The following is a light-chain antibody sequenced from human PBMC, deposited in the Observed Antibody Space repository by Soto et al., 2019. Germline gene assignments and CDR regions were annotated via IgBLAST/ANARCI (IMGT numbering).Light chain of an antibody. CDR1: NIGGKS. CDR2: DVS. Sequence: SYELTQPPSVSVAPGQTGRITCGGNNIGGKSVHWYQQKPGQAPVLVVNDVSDRPSGIPERFSGSKSGNTATLTISRVEAGDEADYYCQVWDSSSDHVVFGGGTKLTVL. V-gene: IGLV3-21*02. J-gene: IGLJ3*02. CDR3: QVWDSSSDHVV.